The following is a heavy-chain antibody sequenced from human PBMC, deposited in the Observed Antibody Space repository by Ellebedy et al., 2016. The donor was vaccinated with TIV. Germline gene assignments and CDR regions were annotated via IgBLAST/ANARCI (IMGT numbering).Heavy chain of an antibody. CDR3: ASRGYTYGYYLDY. V-gene: IGHV5-51*01. D-gene: IGHD5-18*01. Sequence: GESLKISXKASGYTFTTYAIAWVRQMPGKGLEWMGIIYPADSDTIYSPPFQGQVTISVDKSINTAYLQWNSLKASDTAMYYCASRGYTYGYYLDYWGQGTLVTVSS. CDR1: GYTFTTYA. CDR2: IYPADSDT. J-gene: IGHJ4*02.